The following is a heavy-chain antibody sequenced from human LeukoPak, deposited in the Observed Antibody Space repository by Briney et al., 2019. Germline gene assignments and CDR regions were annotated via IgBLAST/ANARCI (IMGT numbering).Heavy chain of an antibody. CDR2: INPNSGGT. V-gene: IGHV1-2*02. Sequence: ASVKVSCKASGYTFTVYYMHWVRQAPGQGLEWMGWINPNSGGTNYAQKFQGRVTMTRDTSISTAYMELSRLRSDDTAVYYCARAAAPQLPSYYFDYWGQGTLVTVSS. CDR1: GYTFTVYY. CDR3: ARAAAPQLPSYYFDY. J-gene: IGHJ4*02. D-gene: IGHD2-2*01.